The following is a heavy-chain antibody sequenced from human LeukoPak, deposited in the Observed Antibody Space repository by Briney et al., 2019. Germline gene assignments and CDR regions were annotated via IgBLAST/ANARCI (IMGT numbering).Heavy chain of an antibody. J-gene: IGHJ4*02. CDR1: GGTFSSYA. CDR2: IIPIFGTA. D-gene: IGHD3-22*01. V-gene: IGHV1-69*13. CDR3: ASTHYYDSSGPLGN. Sequence: ASVKVSCKASGGTFSSYAISWVRQAPGQGLEWMGRIIPIFGTANYAQKFQGRVTITADESTSTAYMELSSLRSEDTAVYYCASTHYYDSSGPLGNWGQGTLVTVS.